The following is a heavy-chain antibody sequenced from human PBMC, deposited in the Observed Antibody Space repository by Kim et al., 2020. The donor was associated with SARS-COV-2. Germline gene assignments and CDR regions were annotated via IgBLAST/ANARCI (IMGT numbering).Heavy chain of an antibody. V-gene: IGHV3-23*01. D-gene: IGHD3-10*01. CDR2: ISGSGGST. CDR3: AKFVRYYYGSGSYYNGQNYYYYYGMDV. CDR1: GFTFSSYA. Sequence: GGSLRLSCAASGFTFSSYAMSWVRQAPGKGLEWVSAISGSGGSTYYADSVKGRFTISRDNSKNTLYLQMNSLRAEDTAVYYCAKFVRYYYGSGSYYNGQNYYYYYGMDVWGQGTTVTVSS. J-gene: IGHJ6*02.